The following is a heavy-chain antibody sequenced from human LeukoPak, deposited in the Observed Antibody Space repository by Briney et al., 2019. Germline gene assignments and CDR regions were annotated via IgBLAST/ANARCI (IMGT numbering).Heavy chain of an antibody. CDR1: GFTFSSYG. CDR2: ISASGGST. CDR3: AKASSAGDSSSWNY. V-gene: IGHV3-23*01. J-gene: IGHJ4*02. D-gene: IGHD6-13*01. Sequence: GGSLRLSCAASGFTFSSYGMSWVRQAPGKGLKWVSDISASGGSTYYADSVKGRLTISRDNSKKTLHLQMNSLRAEDTAIYYCAKASSAGDSSSWNYWGQGILVTVSS.